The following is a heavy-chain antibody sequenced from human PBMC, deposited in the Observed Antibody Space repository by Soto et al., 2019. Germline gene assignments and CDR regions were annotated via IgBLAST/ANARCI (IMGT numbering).Heavy chain of an antibody. Sequence: GESLKISCNGSGYSFTSYWINWVRQMPGKGLEWMGRIDPSDSYTNYSPSFQGRVTISADKSISTAYLQWSSLEASDTAMYYCARRFEVAGADYWGQGSLVTVSS. V-gene: IGHV5-10-1*01. CDR1: GYSFTSYW. CDR3: ARRFEVAGADY. D-gene: IGHD6-19*01. J-gene: IGHJ4*02. CDR2: IDPSDSYT.